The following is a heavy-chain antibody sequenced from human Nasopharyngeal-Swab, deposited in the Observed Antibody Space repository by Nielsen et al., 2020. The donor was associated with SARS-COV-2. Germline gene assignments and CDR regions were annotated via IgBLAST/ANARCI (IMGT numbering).Heavy chain of an antibody. CDR3: ARDVVVETYYYYYMDV. J-gene: IGHJ6*03. CDR1: GFPFNNYG. CDR2: ISGSGGST. Sequence: GESLKISCAASGFPFNNYGMSWVRQAPGKGLEWVSSISGSGGSTYYADSVKGRFTISRDNAKNSLYLQMNSLRAEDTAVYYCARDVVVETYYYYYMDVWGKGTTVTVSS. D-gene: IGHD2-2*01. V-gene: IGHV3-23*01.